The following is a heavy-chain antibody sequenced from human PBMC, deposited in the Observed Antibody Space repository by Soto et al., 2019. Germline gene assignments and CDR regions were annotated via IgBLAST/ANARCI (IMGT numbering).Heavy chain of an antibody. CDR1: GFTFSDYY. J-gene: IGHJ4*02. CDR2: ISSSSSYT. CDR3: ARDRRYCSGGSCYYDY. D-gene: IGHD2-15*01. V-gene: IGHV3-11*06. Sequence: GGSLRLSCAASGFTFSDYYMSWIRQAPGKGLEWVSYISSSSSYTNYADSVKGRFTISRDNAKNSLYLQMNSLRAEDTAVYYCARDRRYCSGGSCYYDYWGQGTLVTVSS.